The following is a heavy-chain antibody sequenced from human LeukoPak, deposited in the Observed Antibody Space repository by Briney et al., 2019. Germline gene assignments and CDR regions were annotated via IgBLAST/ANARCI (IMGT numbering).Heavy chain of an antibody. CDR2: FDPEDGET. D-gene: IGHD6-13*01. CDR1: GYTLTELS. CDR3: ARIAAAGTWWFDP. J-gene: IGHJ5*02. Sequence: ASVKVSCKVSGYTLTELSMHWVRQAPGKGLEWMGGFDPEDGETIYAQKFQGRVTMTTDTSTSTAYMELRSLRSDDTAVYYCARIAAAGTWWFDPWGQGTLVTVSS. V-gene: IGHV1-24*01.